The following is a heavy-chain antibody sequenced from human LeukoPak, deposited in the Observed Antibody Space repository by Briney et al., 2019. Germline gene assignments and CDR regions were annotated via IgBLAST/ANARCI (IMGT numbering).Heavy chain of an antibody. CDR2: ISGGGSFT. Sequence: GGSPRLSCAASGFTFSSYAMSWVRQAPVKGLEWVSTISGGGSFTYYADSAKGRFTISRDNSMKTLYLQMNSLRAEDTAVYYCAKLLDSGSYYKYDYWGQGILVTVSS. CDR1: GFTFSSYA. J-gene: IGHJ4*02. CDR3: AKLLDSGSYYKYDY. D-gene: IGHD3-10*01. V-gene: IGHV3-23*01.